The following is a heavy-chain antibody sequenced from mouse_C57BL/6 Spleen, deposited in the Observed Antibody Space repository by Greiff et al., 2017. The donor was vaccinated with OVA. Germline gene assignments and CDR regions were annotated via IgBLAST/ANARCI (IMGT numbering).Heavy chain of an antibody. CDR2: ISYDGSN. Sequence: ESGPGLVKPSQSLSLTCSVTGYSITSGYYWNWIRQFPGNKLEWMGYISYDGSNNYNPSLKNRISITRDTSKNQFFLKLNSVTTEDTATYYCARRGDLFDYWGQGTTLTVSS. V-gene: IGHV3-6*01. CDR1: GYSITSGYY. J-gene: IGHJ2*01. CDR3: ARRGDLFDY.